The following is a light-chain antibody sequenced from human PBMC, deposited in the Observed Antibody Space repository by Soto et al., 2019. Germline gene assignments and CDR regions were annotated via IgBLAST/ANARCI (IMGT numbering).Light chain of an antibody. CDR2: DDN. J-gene: IGLJ1*01. CDR3: GSWDSSLSAYV. CDR1: SSNIGGNS. Sequence: QSALTQPPSVSAAPGQKVTISCSGSSSNIGGNSVSWYQQLPGTAPKLLIYDDNKRPSGIPDRLSGSKSGTSATLGITGFQTGDEADYYCGSWDSSLSAYVFGTGTKVT. V-gene: IGLV1-51*01.